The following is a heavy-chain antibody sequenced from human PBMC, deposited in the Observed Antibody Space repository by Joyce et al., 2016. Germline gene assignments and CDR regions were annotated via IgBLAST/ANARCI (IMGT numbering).Heavy chain of an antibody. Sequence: QVQLQESGPGLVKPSRTLSLTCAVSGGSISTSNWWSWVRRPPGRGLEWIGEIYQSGSTNYSPFVRSRVTISVDKWKNQFSLKLSSMTAADTAVYYCARVNKNYYDSSAYYLNWYFDLWGRGTLVTVSS. D-gene: IGHD3-22*01. CDR1: GGSISTSNW. CDR3: ARVNKNYYDSSAYYLNWYFDL. J-gene: IGHJ2*01. CDR2: IYQSGST. V-gene: IGHV4-4*02.